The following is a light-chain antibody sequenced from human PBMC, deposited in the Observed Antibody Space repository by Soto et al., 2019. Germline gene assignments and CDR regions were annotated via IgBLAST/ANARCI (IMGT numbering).Light chain of an antibody. J-gene: IGKJ5*01. CDR3: QQYNKWSIT. CDR2: GAS. Sequence: EIVMTQSPATLSVSPGERATLSCRASQSVSSNLGWYQKPGQAPRLLIYGASTRATGIPARFSGSGSGTEFTLTISSLQSEDFAVYYCQQYNKWSITFGQGTRLEIK. V-gene: IGKV3-15*01. CDR1: QSVSSN.